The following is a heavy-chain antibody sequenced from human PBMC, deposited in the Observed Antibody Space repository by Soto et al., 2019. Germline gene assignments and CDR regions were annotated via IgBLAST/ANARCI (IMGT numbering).Heavy chain of an antibody. CDR2: IYYSGST. CDR1: GGSISSCDYY. D-gene: IGHD6-6*01. J-gene: IGHJ5*02. Sequence: SETLSLTCTVSGGSISSCDYYWSWIRQPPGKGLEWIGYIYYSGSTYYNPSLKSRVTISVDTSKNQFSLKLSSVTAADTAVYYCARDSSIAARDGPNWLDPWGQGTLVTVSS. CDR3: ARDSSIAARDGPNWLDP. V-gene: IGHV4-30-4*01.